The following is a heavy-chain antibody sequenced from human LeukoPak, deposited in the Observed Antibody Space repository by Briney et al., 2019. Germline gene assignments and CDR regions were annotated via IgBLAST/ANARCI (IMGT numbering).Heavy chain of an antibody. Sequence: GGSLRLSCAASGFTFSSYGMYWVRQTPGKGLEWVSSISGSGDSTFYADSVKGRFSISRDNSKNTLYLQVNGLRTEDTAVYYCAKDRLLNCRGDCYIFDYWGQGTVVTVSS. CDR1: GFTFSSYG. CDR2: ISGSGDST. D-gene: IGHD2-21*02. V-gene: IGHV3-23*01. CDR3: AKDRLLNCRGDCYIFDY. J-gene: IGHJ4*02.